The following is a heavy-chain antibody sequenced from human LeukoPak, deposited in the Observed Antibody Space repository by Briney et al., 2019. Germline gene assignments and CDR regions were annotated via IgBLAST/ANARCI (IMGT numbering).Heavy chain of an antibody. CDR2: IYSGDNT. J-gene: IGHJ6*02. CDR1: GFTVSNTC. D-gene: IGHD3-9*01. V-gene: IGHV3-66*01. Sequence: GGSLRLSCAASGFTVSNTCMSWVRQVPGKGLEWVSSIYSGDNTYYADSVKGRFTISRDSSKNTVHLQMNSLRAEDTAVYYCARDGGSGTSTGYNGYYYYGMDVWGQGTTVTVSS. CDR3: ARDGGSGTSTGYNGYYYYGMDV.